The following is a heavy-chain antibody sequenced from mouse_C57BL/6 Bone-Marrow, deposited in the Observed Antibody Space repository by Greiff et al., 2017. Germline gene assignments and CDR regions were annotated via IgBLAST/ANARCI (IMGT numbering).Heavy chain of an antibody. CDR1: GYAFSSSW. Sequence: QVQLQQSGPELVKPGASVKISCKASGYAFSSSWMNWVKQRPGKGLEWIGRIYPGDGGTNYNGQFKGKATLTVDKSSSTASMQLSSLTSEDSAVYFCDRVGEIYAGSSPYYCDYWGQGTTLTVSS. J-gene: IGHJ2*01. CDR3: DRVGEIYAGSSPYYCDY. CDR2: IYPGDGGT. V-gene: IGHV1-82*01. D-gene: IGHD1-1*01.